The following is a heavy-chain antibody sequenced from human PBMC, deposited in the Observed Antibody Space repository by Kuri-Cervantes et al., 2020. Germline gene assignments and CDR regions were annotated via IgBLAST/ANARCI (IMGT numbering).Heavy chain of an antibody. CDR3: ARDPFGMATFDY. CDR2: FNPNSGGT. D-gene: IGHD5-24*01. V-gene: IGHV1-2*02. CDR1: GYTFTSYY. Sequence: ASVKFSCKASGYTFTSYYMHWVRQAPGQGLEWMGWFNPNSGGTNYAQKFQGRVTMTRDTSISTAYMELSRLRSDDTAVYYCARDPFGMATFDYWGQGTLVTVSS. J-gene: IGHJ4*02.